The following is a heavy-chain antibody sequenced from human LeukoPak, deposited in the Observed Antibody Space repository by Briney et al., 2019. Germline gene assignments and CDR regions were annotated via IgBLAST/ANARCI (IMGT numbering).Heavy chain of an antibody. D-gene: IGHD3-3*01. CDR1: GGSISSSSCY. Sequence: PSETPSLTCTVSGGSISSSSCYWGWIRQPPGKGLEWIGSIYYSGSTYYNPSLKSRVTISVDTSKNQFSLKPSSVTAADTAVYYCARPFGSSSYGMDVWGQGTTDTVSS. V-gene: IGHV4-39*01. J-gene: IGHJ6*02. CDR3: ARPFGSSSYGMDV. CDR2: IYYSGST.